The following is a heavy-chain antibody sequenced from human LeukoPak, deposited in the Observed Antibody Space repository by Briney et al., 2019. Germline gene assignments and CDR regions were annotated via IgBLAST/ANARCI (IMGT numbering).Heavy chain of an antibody. CDR1: GFTFSTYW. CDR2: VNGAGSST. D-gene: IGHD3-10*01. V-gene: IGHV3-74*01. Sequence: GRSLRLSCAASGFTFSTYWMQWVRQAPGKGLVWVSHVNGAGSSTSYADSVKGRFTITRDNAKNTLYLQMNSLRAEDTAVYYCTRGGSYGSFDYWGQGTLVTVSS. J-gene: IGHJ4*02. CDR3: TRGGSYGSFDY.